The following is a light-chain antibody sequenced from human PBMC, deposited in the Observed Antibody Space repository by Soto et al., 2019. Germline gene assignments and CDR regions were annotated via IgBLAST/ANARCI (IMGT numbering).Light chain of an antibody. Sequence: EVVLTQSPGTLSLSPGERATLSCRASQSVSSTYLAWYQHKAGQAPRLLIYGASSRATGIPDRFTGSGSGTDFTLTITRLEPEAFAVYYCQQYGSSPPYTFGQGTKLEIK. CDR1: QSVSSTY. J-gene: IGKJ2*01. V-gene: IGKV3-20*01. CDR3: QQYGSSPPYT. CDR2: GAS.